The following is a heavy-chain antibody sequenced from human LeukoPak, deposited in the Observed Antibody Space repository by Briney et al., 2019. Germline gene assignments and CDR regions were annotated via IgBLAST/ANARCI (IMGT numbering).Heavy chain of an antibody. D-gene: IGHD3-22*01. CDR3: ANGRRDYYDSSGPRHAFDI. CDR1: GFTLSSYG. V-gene: IGHV3-30*18. J-gene: IGHJ3*02. Sequence: PGGSLRLSCAASGFTLSSYGMHWVRQASGKGLEWVAVISYDGSNKYYADSVKGRFTISRDNSKNTLYLQMNSLRAEDTAVYYCANGRRDYYDSSGPRHAFDIWGQGTMVTVSS. CDR2: ISYDGSNK.